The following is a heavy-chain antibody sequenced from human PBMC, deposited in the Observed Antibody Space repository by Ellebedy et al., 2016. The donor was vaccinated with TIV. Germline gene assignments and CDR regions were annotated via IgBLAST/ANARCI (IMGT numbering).Heavy chain of an antibody. CDR3: ARDQWLGRTYYFDY. CDR2: INHSGST. D-gene: IGHD6-19*01. Sequence: SETLSLTCAVYGGSFSGYYWSWIRQPPGKGLEWIGEINHSGSTNYNPSLKSRVTISVDTSKNQFSLKLSSVTAADTAVYYCARDQWLGRTYYFDYWGQGTLVTVSS. V-gene: IGHV4-34*01. J-gene: IGHJ4*02. CDR1: GGSFSGYY.